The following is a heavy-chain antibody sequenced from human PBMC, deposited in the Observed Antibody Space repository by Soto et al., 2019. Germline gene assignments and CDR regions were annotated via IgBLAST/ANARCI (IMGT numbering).Heavy chain of an antibody. CDR1: GFTHSSYG. V-gene: IGHV3-33*01. CDR3: ARGRYGMDV. CDR2: IGHNGHNK. Sequence: GGALSLSCASSGFTHSSYGMRCVRQGPGKGRGGVAVIGHNGHNKYYAASVRGRFTIYRDHSKNRLYLKMNSLRIEDTAVYNCARGRYGMDVWGRGTTVTVSS. J-gene: IGHJ6*02.